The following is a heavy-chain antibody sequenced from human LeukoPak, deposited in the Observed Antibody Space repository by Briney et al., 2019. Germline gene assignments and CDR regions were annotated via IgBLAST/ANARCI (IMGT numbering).Heavy chain of an antibody. V-gene: IGHV3-23*01. J-gene: IGHJ4*02. CDR1: GFTFSSYA. D-gene: IGHD6-19*01. CDR2: ISGNGIST. CDR3: ARSLWGYSSGWNYFDY. Sequence: PGGSLRLSCAASGFTFSSYAMSWVRQAPGKGLEWVSAISGNGISTYHADPVKGRFTISRDYSKNTLYLQMNSLRAEDTAVYYCARSLWGYSSGWNYFDYWGQGTLVTVSS.